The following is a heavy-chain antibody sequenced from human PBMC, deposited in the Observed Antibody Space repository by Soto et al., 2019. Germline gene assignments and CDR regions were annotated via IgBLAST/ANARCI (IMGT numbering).Heavy chain of an antibody. V-gene: IGHV3-23*01. J-gene: IGHJ6*02. CDR2: ISGSGGST. CDR1: GFTFSSYA. D-gene: IGHD1-26*01. Sequence: GSLRLSCAASGFTFSSYAMSWVRQAPGKGLEWVSAISGSGGSTYYADSVKGRFTISRDNAKNSLYLQMNSLRAEDTALYYCASGIVGATTYGMDVWGQGTTVTVSS. CDR3: ASGIVGATTYGMDV.